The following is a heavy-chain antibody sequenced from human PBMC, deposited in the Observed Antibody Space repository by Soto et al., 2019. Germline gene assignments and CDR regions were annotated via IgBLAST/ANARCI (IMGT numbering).Heavy chain of an antibody. V-gene: IGHV1-2*04. J-gene: IGHJ6*02. CDR3: ARAPIGGYDILTAPYYYYGMDV. D-gene: IGHD3-9*01. Sequence: ASVEVSCKASGYTFTGYYMHWVLQAPGQGLEWMGWINPNSGGTNYAQKFQGWVTMTRDTSISTAYMELSRLRSDDTAVYYCARAPIGGYDILTAPYYYYGMDVWGQGTTVTVSS. CDR2: INPNSGGT. CDR1: GYTFTGYY.